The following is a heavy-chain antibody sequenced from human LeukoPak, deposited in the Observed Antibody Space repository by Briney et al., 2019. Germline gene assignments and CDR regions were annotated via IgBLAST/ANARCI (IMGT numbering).Heavy chain of an antibody. CDR2: IYYDGST. CDR3: TRDSQLEWFYV. D-gene: IGHD3-10*01. V-gene: IGHV4-39*07. CDR1: GDSISRSSYY. Sequence: SETLSLTCSVSGDSISRSSYYWGWIRQPPEEGLEWIGTIYYDGSTYHNPSLKSRVTISVDASKNQFSLKLRSVTAADTAVYYCTRDSQLEWFYVWGQGILVTVSS. J-gene: IGHJ5*02.